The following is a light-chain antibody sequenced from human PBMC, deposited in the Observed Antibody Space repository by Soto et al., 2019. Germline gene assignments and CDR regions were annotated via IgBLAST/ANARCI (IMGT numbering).Light chain of an antibody. CDR3: QQYDSSLYT. V-gene: IGKV3-20*01. CDR1: QSVSSSY. J-gene: IGKJ2*01. Sequence: EIVLTQSPGTLSLSPGERATLSCRASQSVSSSYVAWYQQKPGQAPRLLIYGASSRATGIPDRFSGSGSGTDFPLIISRLEPEDFAVYYCQQYDSSLYTFGQGTKLEIK. CDR2: GAS.